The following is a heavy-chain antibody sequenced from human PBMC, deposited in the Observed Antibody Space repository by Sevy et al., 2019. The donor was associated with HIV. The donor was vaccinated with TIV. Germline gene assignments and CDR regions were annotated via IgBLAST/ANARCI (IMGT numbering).Heavy chain of an antibody. V-gene: IGHV4-59*08. CDR1: GGSISSYY. CDR2: IYYSGST. D-gene: IGHD3-3*01. Sequence: SETLSLTCTVSGGSISSYYWSWIRQPPGKGLEWIGYIYYSGSTNYNPSLKSRVTISVDTSKNQFSLKLSSVTAADTAVYYCARHSYITIFGVVRNFWYFDLWGRGTLVTVSS. J-gene: IGHJ2*01. CDR3: ARHSYITIFGVVRNFWYFDL.